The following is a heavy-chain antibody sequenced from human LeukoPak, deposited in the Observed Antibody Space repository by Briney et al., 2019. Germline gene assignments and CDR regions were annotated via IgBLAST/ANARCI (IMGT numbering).Heavy chain of an antibody. V-gene: IGHV4-34*01. CDR3: ARDGYNPIDY. J-gene: IGHJ4*02. CDR2: IYYSGST. CDR1: GGSFSGYY. D-gene: IGHD5-24*01. Sequence: SETLSLTCAVYGGSFSGYYWSWIRQPPGKGLEWIGTIYYSGSTYYNSSLKSRATISVDTSKNQFSLKLTSVTAADTAVYYCARDGYNPIDYWGQGTLVSVSS.